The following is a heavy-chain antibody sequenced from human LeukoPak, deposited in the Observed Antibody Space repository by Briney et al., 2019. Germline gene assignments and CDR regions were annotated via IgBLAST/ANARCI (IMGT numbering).Heavy chain of an antibody. CDR1: GFTFSSYA. Sequence: TGGSLRLSCAASGFTFSSYAMRWVRQAPGKGLEWVSAISGSGGSTYYADSVKGRFTISRDNSKNTLYLQMNSLRAEDTAVYYCAKEVAVAGFFDYWGQGTLVTVSS. D-gene: IGHD6-19*01. CDR2: ISGSGGST. J-gene: IGHJ4*02. CDR3: AKEVAVAGFFDY. V-gene: IGHV3-23*01.